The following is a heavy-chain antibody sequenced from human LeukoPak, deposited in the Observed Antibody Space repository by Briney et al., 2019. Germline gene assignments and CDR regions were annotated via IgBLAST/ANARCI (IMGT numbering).Heavy chain of an antibody. CDR1: GFTFSSYA. V-gene: IGHV3-23*01. CDR2: ISGSGVST. J-gene: IGHJ4*02. D-gene: IGHD4-17*01. CDR3: AKDWNTVQFDY. Sequence: GGSLRLSCAASGFTFSSYAMSWVRQAPGKGLEWVSGISGSGVSTSYADSVKGRVTISRDNSKNTLYLQMNSLRAEDTAVYYSAKDWNTVQFDYWGQGTLVTVSS.